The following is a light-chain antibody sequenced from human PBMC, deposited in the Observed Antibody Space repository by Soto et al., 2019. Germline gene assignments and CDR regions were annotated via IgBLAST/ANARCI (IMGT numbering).Light chain of an antibody. CDR3: QQYYSYPRT. CDR2: AAS. J-gene: IGKJ1*01. V-gene: IGKV1-8*01. CDR1: QGISSY. Sequence: AIRMTQSPSSLSASTGDRVTITCRASQGISSYLAWYQQKPGKAPNLLIYAASTLQSGVPSRFSGTGSGTDFTLTTTCLQTEDFATYYCQQYYSYPRTFGKGTKVEI.